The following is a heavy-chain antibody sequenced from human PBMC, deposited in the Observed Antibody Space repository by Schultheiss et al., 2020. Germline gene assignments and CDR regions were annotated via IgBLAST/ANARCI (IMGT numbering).Heavy chain of an antibody. D-gene: IGHD4-17*01. CDR1: GFAFSSYA. CDR2: IGTGGDT. Sequence: GGSLRLSCAASGFAFSSYALHWVRRAPGKGLAWVSAIGTGGDTYYADSVMGRFTISRDNAKKSLYLHMNSLRAEDTAVYYCARDRDYGDYYYYYGMDVWGQGTTVTVSS. V-gene: IGHV3-47*01. CDR3: ARDRDYGDYYYYYGMDV. J-gene: IGHJ6*02.